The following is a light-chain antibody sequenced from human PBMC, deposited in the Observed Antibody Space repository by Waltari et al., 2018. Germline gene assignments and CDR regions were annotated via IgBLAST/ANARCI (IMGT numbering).Light chain of an antibody. Sequence: QSVLTQPPSASGTPGQRVTISCSGSSSNIGSNYVYWYQQLPGTAPKLRIDRKKQVPSGVRDRFAGSKSGTSASLAISGLRSEDEADYYGAAWDDSLSGPKVFGGGTKLTVL. CDR1: SSNIGSNY. CDR2: RKK. V-gene: IGLV1-47*01. CDR3: AAWDDSLSGPKV. J-gene: IGLJ2*01.